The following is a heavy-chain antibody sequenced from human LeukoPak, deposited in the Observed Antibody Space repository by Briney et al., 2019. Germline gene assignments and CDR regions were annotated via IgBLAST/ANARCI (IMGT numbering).Heavy chain of an antibody. CDR2: ISTYNGNT. CDR1: GYTFASYG. Sequence: ASVKVSCNASGYTFASYGISWVRQAPGQGLEWMGWISTYNGNTNYAQRLQGRVTMTTDASTSTAYMELRSLTSDDTAVYYCARDGTYSGRPDYWGQGTLVTVSS. V-gene: IGHV1-18*01. D-gene: IGHD4-11*01. CDR3: ARDGTYSGRPDY. J-gene: IGHJ4*02.